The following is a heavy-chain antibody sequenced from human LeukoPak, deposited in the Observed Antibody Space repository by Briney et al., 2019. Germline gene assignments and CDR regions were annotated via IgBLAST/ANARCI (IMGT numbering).Heavy chain of an antibody. V-gene: IGHV4-4*07. J-gene: IGHJ3*02. Sequence: SETLSLTCTVSGGSISSYYWSWIRQPAGKGLEWIGRIYTSGSTNYNPSLKSRVTISVDTSKNQFSLKLSSVTAADTAVYYCARYSSGWYTSVLDAFDIWGQGTMVTVSS. CDR2: IYTSGST. D-gene: IGHD6-19*01. CDR1: GGSISSYY. CDR3: ARYSSGWYTSVLDAFDI.